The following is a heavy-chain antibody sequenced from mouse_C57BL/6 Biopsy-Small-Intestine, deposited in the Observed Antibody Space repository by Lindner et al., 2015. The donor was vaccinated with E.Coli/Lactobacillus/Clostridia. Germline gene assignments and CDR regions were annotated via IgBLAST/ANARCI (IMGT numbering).Heavy chain of an antibody. CDR1: GGTFSSTP. CDR3: ATRVRVYYYGMDV. J-gene: IGHJ1*01. D-gene: IGHD2-1*01. CDR2: IIPNFDTA. Sequence: SVKVSCKASGGTFSSTPISWVRQVPGQGLEWMGGIIPNFDTADYAQKFQDRVTITADKATTTAYIELSSLTSEDTAVYYCATRVRVYYYGMDVWGQGTTVTVSS. V-gene: IGHV1-81*01.